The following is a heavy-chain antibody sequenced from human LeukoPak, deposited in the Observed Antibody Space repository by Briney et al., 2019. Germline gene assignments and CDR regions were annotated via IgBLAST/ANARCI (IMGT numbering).Heavy chain of an antibody. CDR2: IYHSGST. V-gene: IGHV4-30-2*01. Sequence: SETLSLTCAVSGGSISSGGYSWSWIRQPPGKGLEWIGYIYHSGSTYYNPSLKSRVTISVDRSKNQFSLKLSSVTAADTAVYYCARRQGVFDYWGQGTLVTVSS. CDR1: GGSISSGGYS. CDR3: ARRQGVFDY. J-gene: IGHJ4*02. D-gene: IGHD3-10*01.